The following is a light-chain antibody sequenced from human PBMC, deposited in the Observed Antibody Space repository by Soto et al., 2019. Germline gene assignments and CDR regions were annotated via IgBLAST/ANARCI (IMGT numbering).Light chain of an antibody. V-gene: IGLV2-14*01. CDR3: SSYTSSSTLV. J-gene: IGLJ1*01. CDR2: EVS. CDR1: SSDVGAYNY. Sequence: QSVLTEPACVSVSPGQSITISCTGTSSDVGAYNYVSWYQQHPGKAPKLMIYEVSHRPSGVSNRFSGSKSGNTASLTISGLQAEDEADYYCSSYTSSSTLVFATGTKVTVL.